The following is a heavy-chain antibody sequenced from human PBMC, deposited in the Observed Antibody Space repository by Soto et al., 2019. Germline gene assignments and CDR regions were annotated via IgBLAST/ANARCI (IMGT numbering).Heavy chain of an antibody. V-gene: IGHV1-8*01. CDR1: GYTFTNSD. CDR3: VRLAVRRGEDY. Sequence: QVQLMQSGAEVKKPGASVKVSCKASGYTFTNSDINWVRQATGQGLEWMGWLSTDSGNTGYAQKFQGRVTMTRNTSISTAYMELNGLTSEDTAVYYCVRLAVRRGEDYWGQGTLVTVSS. D-gene: IGHD6-6*01. J-gene: IGHJ4*02. CDR2: LSTDSGNT.